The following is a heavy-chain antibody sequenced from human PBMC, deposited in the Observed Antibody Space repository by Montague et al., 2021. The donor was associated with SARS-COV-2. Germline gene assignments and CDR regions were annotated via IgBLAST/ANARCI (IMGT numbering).Heavy chain of an antibody. CDR1: GGSISRYF. D-gene: IGHD3-16*01. J-gene: IGHJ4*02. V-gene: IGHV4-59*01. Sequence: SETLSLTCTVSGGSISRYFWNWIRQTPGKGLEWMGYVHDIESSIYNPSLQSRITILLDTPKNQFSLRLNAVTAADTAVYYCARVTLGGRDGRTRKYDGLDSWGQGILVTVSS. CDR3: ARVTLGGRDGRTRKYDGLDS. CDR2: VHDIESS.